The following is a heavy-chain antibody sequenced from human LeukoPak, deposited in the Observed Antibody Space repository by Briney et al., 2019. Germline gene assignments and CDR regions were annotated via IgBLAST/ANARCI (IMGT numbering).Heavy chain of an antibody. CDR3: ARDLYYYGSGNYVPGLPDY. D-gene: IGHD3-10*01. CDR1: GFNFNTYE. CDR2: ICGRCSTN. V-gene: IGHV3-48*03. Sequence: PGGPLRLSCAASGFNFNTYEINWVRQAPPKGLEWVSYICGRCSTNYYADSVKGRFTIFSDNDESSLHLQMNGLRAEDTAVYYCARDLYYYGSGNYVPGLPDYWGQGTLVTVSS. J-gene: IGHJ4*02.